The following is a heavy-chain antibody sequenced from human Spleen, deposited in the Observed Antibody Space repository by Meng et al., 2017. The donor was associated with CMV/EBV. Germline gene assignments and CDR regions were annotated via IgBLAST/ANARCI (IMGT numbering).Heavy chain of an antibody. CDR2: ISGYNGDT. CDR3: ARDRDTLVFGVITLSPGDY. J-gene: IGHJ4*02. V-gene: IGHV1-18*01. D-gene: IGHD3-3*01. CDR1: GYSFIAYG. Sequence: ASVKVSCKASGYSFIAYGITWVRQAPGQGLEWMGWISGYNGDTKYAQRFQGRVTMTADTSTSTAYMELRSLRSDDTAVYYCARDRDTLVFGVITLSPGDYWGQGTLVTVSS.